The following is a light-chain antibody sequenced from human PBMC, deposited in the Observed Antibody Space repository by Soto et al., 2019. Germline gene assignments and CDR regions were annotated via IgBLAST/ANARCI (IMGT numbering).Light chain of an antibody. CDR2: DVS. J-gene: IGLJ3*02. CDR1: SSDVGGYNY. Sequence: QSALAQPASVSGSPGQSITMSCTGTSSDVGGYNYVSWYQQHPGNAPKLMIYDVSNRTSGVSNRFSGSKSGNTASLTISGLQAEDEADYYCNSYTSSSTWVFGGGTKLTVL. V-gene: IGLV2-14*01. CDR3: NSYTSSSTWV.